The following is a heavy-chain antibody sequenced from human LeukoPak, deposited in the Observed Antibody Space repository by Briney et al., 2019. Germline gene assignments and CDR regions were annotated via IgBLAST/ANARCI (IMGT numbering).Heavy chain of an antibody. Sequence: GSLRLSCAASGSTFSNAWMNWIRQPPGKGLEWIGEINHSGSTNYNPSLKSRVTISVDTSKNQFSLKLSSVTAADTAVYYCARVPYGMDVWGQGTTVTVSS. J-gene: IGHJ6*02. CDR3: ARVPYGMDV. V-gene: IGHV4-34*01. CDR1: GSTFSNAW. CDR2: INHSGST.